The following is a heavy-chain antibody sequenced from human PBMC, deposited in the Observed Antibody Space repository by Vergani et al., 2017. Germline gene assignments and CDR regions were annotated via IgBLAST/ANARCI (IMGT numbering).Heavy chain of an antibody. CDR2: IYSGGST. D-gene: IGHD5-12*01. J-gene: IGHJ6*02. Sequence: EVQLVESGGGLVQPGGSLRLSCAASGFTVSSNYMSWVRQAPGKGLEWVSVIYSGGSTYYADSVKGRFTISRDNSKNALYLQMDSLSPEDTAVYYCAKDQSFPGYSYGFHFYFSYGLDGWGQGTAVTVSS. CDR3: AKDQSFPGYSYGFHFYFSYGLDG. CDR1: GFTVSSNY. V-gene: IGHV3-53*04.